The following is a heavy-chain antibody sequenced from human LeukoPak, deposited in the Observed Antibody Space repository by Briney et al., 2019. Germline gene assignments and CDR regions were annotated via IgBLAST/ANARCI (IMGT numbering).Heavy chain of an antibody. CDR1: GFTFSNYG. J-gene: IGHJ4*02. V-gene: IGHV3-33*01. D-gene: IGHD6-6*01. Sequence: PGRSLRLSCAASGFTFSNYGMHWVCQTPGKGLEWVAVIWSDGSTKKYADSVKGRFTIPRDNSQNTLYLQMNSLRAEDTAVYYCATDRGSSPFDYWGQGTLVTVSS. CDR2: IWSDGSTK. CDR3: ATDRGSSPFDY.